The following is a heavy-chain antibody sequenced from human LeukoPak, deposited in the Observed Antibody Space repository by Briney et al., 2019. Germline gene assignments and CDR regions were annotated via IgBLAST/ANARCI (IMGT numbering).Heavy chain of an antibody. Sequence: SGGSLRLSCADTGLSVSSNFMSWVRQAPGKGLEWVSVIYGGGSTYYADSVKGRFTISRDTPKNTLYLQMNSLRAEDTAVYFCARRMGVGMTFDFWARESWSPSRQ. CDR1: GLSVSSNF. CDR3: ARRMGVGMTFDF. CDR2: IYGGGST. J-gene: IGHJ4*02. V-gene: IGHV3-53*01. D-gene: IGHD3-10*01.